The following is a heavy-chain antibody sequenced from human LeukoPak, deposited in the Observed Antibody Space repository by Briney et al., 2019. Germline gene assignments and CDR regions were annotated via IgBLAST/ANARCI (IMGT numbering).Heavy chain of an antibody. J-gene: IGHJ4*02. D-gene: IGHD6-13*01. V-gene: IGHV1-8*03. CDR1: GYTFTSYD. CDR2: MNPNSGNT. Sequence: GASVKVSCKASGYTFTSYDINWVRQATGQGLEWMGWMNPNSGNTGYAQKFQGRVTITRNTSISTAYMELSSLRSEDTAVYYCARASRIYSSSWFGYWGQGTLVTVSS. CDR3: ARASRIYSSSWFGY.